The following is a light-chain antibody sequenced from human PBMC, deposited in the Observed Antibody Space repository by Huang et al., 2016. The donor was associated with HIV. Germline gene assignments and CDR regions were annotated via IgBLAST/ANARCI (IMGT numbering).Light chain of an antibody. CDR1: QSLSSQ. V-gene: IGKV3-15*01. Sequence: EIVMTQSPATLSVSQGERVTLSCRASQSLSSQLAWYQQKRGQAPRLLIYGVSTRATDIPARFSGSGSGTDFTLTINSLQSEDFATYYCQQYNDWPLTFGQGTEVEIK. J-gene: IGKJ1*01. CDR2: GVS. CDR3: QQYNDWPLT.